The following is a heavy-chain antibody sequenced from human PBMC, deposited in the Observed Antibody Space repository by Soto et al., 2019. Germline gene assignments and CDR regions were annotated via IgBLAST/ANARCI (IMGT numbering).Heavy chain of an antibody. Sequence: SVKVSCNASGDSFSSYASVWVRKTTGQGLEWMGGIIPIFGTANYAQKFQGRVTITADESTSTAYMELSSLRSEDTAVYYCARDRNYYDSSGYPNIFDYWGQATLVTVSS. CDR3: ARDRNYYDSSGYPNIFDY. CDR1: GDSFSSYA. CDR2: IIPIFGTA. J-gene: IGHJ4*02. D-gene: IGHD3-22*01. V-gene: IGHV1-69*01.